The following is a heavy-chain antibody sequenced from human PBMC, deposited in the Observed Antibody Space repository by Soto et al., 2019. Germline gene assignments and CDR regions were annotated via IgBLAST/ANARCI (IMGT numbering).Heavy chain of an antibody. Sequence: PGGSLRLSCAASGFTFSSYAMSWVHQAPGKGLEWVSAISGSGGSTYYADSVKGRFTISRDNSKNTLYLQMNSLRAEDTAVYYCAACWIGRYYYYGMDVWGQGTTVTVSS. J-gene: IGHJ6*02. CDR1: GFTFSSYA. V-gene: IGHV3-23*01. D-gene: IGHD2-2*03. CDR3: AACWIGRYYYYGMDV. CDR2: ISGSGGST.